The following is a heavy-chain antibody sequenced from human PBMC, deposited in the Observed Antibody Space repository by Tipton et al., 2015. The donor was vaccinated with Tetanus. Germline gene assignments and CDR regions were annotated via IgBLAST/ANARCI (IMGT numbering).Heavy chain of an antibody. D-gene: IGHD2-15*01. CDR2: INHSGST. Sequence: TLSLTCAVYGGSFSGYYWSWIRQPPGKGLEWIGEINHSGSTNYNPSLKSRVTISVDTSKNQFSLKLSSVTAADTAVYYCARGSQGYCSGGSCYSRELFDYWGQGTLVTVSS. V-gene: IGHV4-34*01. CDR3: ARGSQGYCSGGSCYSRELFDY. CDR1: GGSFSGYY. J-gene: IGHJ4*02.